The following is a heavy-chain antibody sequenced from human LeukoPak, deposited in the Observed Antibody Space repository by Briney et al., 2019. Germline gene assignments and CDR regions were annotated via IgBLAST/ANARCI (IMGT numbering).Heavy chain of an antibody. D-gene: IGHD6-13*01. Sequence: SSHYMSWLRQAPGKGLEWIGSIYYSGSTYYNPSLKSRVTISVDTSKNQFSLKLSSVTAADTAVYYCTYSSSWFHPGYYFDYWGQGTLVTVSS. J-gene: IGHJ4*02. V-gene: IGHV4-39*07. CDR2: IYYSGST. CDR1: SSHYM. CDR3: TYSSSWFHPGYYFDY.